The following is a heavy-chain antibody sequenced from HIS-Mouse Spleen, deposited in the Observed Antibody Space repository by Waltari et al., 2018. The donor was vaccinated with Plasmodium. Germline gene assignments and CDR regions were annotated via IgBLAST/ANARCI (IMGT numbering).Heavy chain of an antibody. V-gene: IGHV1-46*01. CDR1: GYTFTSYY. CDR3: ARDLFRIGVAGTEYYYGMDV. D-gene: IGHD6-19*01. J-gene: IGHJ6*02. CDR2: INPSGGST. Sequence: QVQLVQSGAEVKKPGASVKVSCKASGYTFTSYYMNWVRQAPGKGLEWMGIINPSGGSTSYAQKFQGRVTMTRDTSTSTVYMELSSLRSEDTAVYYCARDLFRIGVAGTEYYYGMDVWGQGTTVTVSS.